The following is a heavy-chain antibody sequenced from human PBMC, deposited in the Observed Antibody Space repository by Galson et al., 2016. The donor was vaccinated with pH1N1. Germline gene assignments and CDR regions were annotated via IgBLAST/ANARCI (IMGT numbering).Heavy chain of an antibody. CDR2: INEDGSEY. D-gene: IGHD1-26*01. CDR3: ANLYRDY. V-gene: IGHV3-7*01. Sequence: SLRLSCAASGFTFSSSWLNWVRQAPGKGLEWVANINEDGSEYHYVDSVKGRFTISRDNAKNSLYLQMNSLRAEDTAVYYCANLYRDYWGQGTLVTVSS. J-gene: IGHJ4*02. CDR1: GFTFSSSW.